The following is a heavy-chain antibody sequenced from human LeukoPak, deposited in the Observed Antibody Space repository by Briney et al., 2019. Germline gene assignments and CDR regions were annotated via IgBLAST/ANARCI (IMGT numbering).Heavy chain of an antibody. CDR3: ARRVQSTGVFDY. Sequence: ASVKVSCNASGYTFTDYYMHWVRQAPGHGLEWMGRIKPNNGDTNYAQKFQGRVTMTRDTSINAAYMELSRLEYDDTAVYYCARRVQSTGVFDYWGQGTLVTVSS. V-gene: IGHV1-2*06. D-gene: IGHD1-1*01. J-gene: IGHJ4*02. CDR1: GYTFTDYY. CDR2: IKPNNGDT.